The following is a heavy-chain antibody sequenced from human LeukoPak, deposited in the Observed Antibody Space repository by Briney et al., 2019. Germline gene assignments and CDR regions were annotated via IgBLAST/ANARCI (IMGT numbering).Heavy chain of an antibody. CDR1: GGSVSSGSYY. J-gene: IGHJ5*02. Sequence: PSETLSLTCTVSGGSVSSGSYYWSWIRQPPGKGLEWIGYIYYSGSTNYNPSLKSRVTISVDTSKNQFSLKLSSVTAADTAVYYCARHAGSGSFYNCFDPWGQGTLVTVSS. D-gene: IGHD3-10*01. CDR2: IYYSGST. V-gene: IGHV4-61*01. CDR3: ARHAGSGSFYNCFDP.